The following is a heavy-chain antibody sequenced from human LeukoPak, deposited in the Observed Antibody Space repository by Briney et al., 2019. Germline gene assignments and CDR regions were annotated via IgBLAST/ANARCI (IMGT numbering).Heavy chain of an antibody. V-gene: IGHV3-11*01. CDR3: ARTRIGSGWYFDY. CDR2: ISSSGSTI. D-gene: IGHD6-19*01. CDR1: GFTFSNYY. Sequence: GGSLRLSCAASGFTFSNYYMSWIRQAPGEGLEWVSYISSSGSTIYYADSVKGRFTISRDNAKNSLYLQMNSLRAEDTAVYYCARTRIGSGWYFDYWGQGTLVTVSS. J-gene: IGHJ4*02.